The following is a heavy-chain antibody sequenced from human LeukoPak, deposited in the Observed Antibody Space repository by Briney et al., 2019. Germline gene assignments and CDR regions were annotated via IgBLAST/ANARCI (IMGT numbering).Heavy chain of an antibody. V-gene: IGHV4-61*01. J-gene: IGHJ3*01. CDR2: VYYSGRT. D-gene: IGHD3-22*01. CDR1: GGSVSSDSYY. CDR3: VRETATSYYDSAGYYRQTEVFDV. Sequence: SETLSLTCTVSGGSVSSDSYYWTWIRQPPGKGLEWIGYVYYSGRTNYNPTLKSRVTISADTSKNQFSLRLNSVTAADTALYYCVRETATSYYDSAGYYRQTEVFDVWGQGTKVAVSS.